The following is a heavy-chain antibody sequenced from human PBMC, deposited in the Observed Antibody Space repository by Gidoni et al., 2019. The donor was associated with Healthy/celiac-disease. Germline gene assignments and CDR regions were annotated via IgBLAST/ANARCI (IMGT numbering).Heavy chain of an antibody. Sequence: QVQLQQWGAGLLKPSETLSLTCAVYGGSFSGYYWSWIRHPPGKGLEWIGEINHSGSTNYNPSLKSRVTISVDTSKNQFSLKLSSVTAADTAVYYCARGRGYSYGLNWYFDLWGRGTLVTVSS. V-gene: IGHV4-34*01. CDR2: INHSGST. J-gene: IGHJ2*01. CDR3: ARGRGYSYGLNWYFDL. CDR1: GGSFSGYY. D-gene: IGHD5-18*01.